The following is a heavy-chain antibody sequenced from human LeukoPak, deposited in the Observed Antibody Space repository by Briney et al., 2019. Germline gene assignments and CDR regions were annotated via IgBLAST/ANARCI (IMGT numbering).Heavy chain of an antibody. V-gene: IGHV1-69*04. CDR2: IIPILGIA. Sequence: VASVKVSCKASGGTFSSYAISWVRQAPGQGLEWMGRIIPILGIANYAQKFQGRVTITADKSTSTAYMELSSLRSEDTAVYYCARDPSADTAMVNIDYWGQGTLVTVSS. CDR1: GGTFSSYA. CDR3: ARDPSADTAMVNIDY. D-gene: IGHD5-18*01. J-gene: IGHJ4*02.